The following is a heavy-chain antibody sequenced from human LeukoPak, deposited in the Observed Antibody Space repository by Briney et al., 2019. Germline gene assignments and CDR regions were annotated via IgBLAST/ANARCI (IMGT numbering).Heavy chain of an antibody. J-gene: IGHJ5*02. D-gene: IGHD2/OR15-2a*01. V-gene: IGHV4-38-2*02. Sequence: PSETLSLTCTVSGYSISSGYYWGWIRQPPGKGLEWIGSIYHSGSTYYNPSLKSRVTISVDTSKNQFSLKLSSVTAADTAVYYCARVAEYTYWFDPWGQGTLVTVSS. CDR1: GYSISSGYY. CDR2: IYHSGST. CDR3: ARVAEYTYWFDP.